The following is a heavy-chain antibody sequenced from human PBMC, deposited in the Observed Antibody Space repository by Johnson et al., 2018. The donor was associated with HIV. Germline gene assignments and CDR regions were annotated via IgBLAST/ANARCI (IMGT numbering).Heavy chain of an antibody. CDR2: ISYDGSNK. J-gene: IGHJ3*02. CDR1: GFTFSSYA. CDR3: ARRSWAFDAFDI. Sequence: MLLVESGGGVVQPGRSLRLSCAASGFTFSSYAMHWVRQAPGKGLEWVAVISYDGSNKYYADSVKGRFTISRDNAKNSLYLQMNSLRAVDTAVYYCARRSWAFDAFDIWGQGTMVTVSS. D-gene: IGHD1-26*01. V-gene: IGHV3-30*04.